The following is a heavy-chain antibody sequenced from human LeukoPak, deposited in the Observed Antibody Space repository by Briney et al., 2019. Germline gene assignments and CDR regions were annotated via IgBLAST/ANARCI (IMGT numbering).Heavy chain of an antibody. CDR2: ISAYNGNT. V-gene: IGHV1-18*01. J-gene: IGHJ4*02. CDR1: GYTFTSYG. Sequence: GASVKVSCKASGYTFTSYGIGWVRQAPGQGLEWMGWISAYNGNTNYAQKLQGRVTMTTDTSTSTAYMELRSLRSDDTAVYYCARVEAPDIVVVPAAYWGQGTLVTVSS. CDR3: ARVEAPDIVVVPAAY. D-gene: IGHD2-2*01.